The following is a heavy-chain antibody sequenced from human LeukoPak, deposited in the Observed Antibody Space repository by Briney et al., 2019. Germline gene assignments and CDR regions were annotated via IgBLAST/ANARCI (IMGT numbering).Heavy chain of an antibody. V-gene: IGHV4-34*01. CDR2: INHSGST. CDR3: ARASRIVVVIASYDY. CDR1: GGSFSGYY. J-gene: IGHJ4*02. Sequence: PSETLSPTCAVYGGSFSGYYWSWIRQPPGKGLEWIGEINHSGSTNYNPSLKSRVTISVDTSKNQFSLKLSSVTAADTAVYYCARASRIVVVIASYDYWGQGTLVTVSS. D-gene: IGHD2-21*01.